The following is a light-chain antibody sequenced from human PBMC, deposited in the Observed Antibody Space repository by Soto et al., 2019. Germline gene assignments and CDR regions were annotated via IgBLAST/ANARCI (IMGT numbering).Light chain of an antibody. CDR3: QQSYSSTTT. CDR1: QSIGKH. Sequence: DIPMTQSPSFLSASVGDRVTITGRASQSIGKHLNWYQKKPGKAPKFLIYGASTLQNGVPSRFTGSGSGTDFNLTVNSLQTEDFATYYCQQSYSSTTTFGQGTRLEIK. CDR2: GAS. V-gene: IGKV1-39*01. J-gene: IGKJ5*01.